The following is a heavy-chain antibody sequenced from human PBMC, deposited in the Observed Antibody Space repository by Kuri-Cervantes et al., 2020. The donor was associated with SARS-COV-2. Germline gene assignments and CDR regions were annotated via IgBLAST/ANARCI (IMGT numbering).Heavy chain of an antibody. D-gene: IGHD3-3*01. CDR2: ISSSSSYT. CDR3: ARAVLGVVAYFDY. V-gene: IGHV3-11*06. Sequence: GGSLRLSCAASGFTFSYYYMSWIRQAPGKGLEWVSYISSSSSYTNYADSVKGRFTISRDNAKNSLYLQMNSLRAEDTAVYYCARAVLGVVAYFDYWGQGTLVTVSS. J-gene: IGHJ4*02. CDR1: GFTFSYYY.